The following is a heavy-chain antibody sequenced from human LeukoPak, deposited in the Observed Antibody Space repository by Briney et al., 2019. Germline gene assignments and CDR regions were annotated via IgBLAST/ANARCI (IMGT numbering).Heavy chain of an antibody. CDR2: IYHSGST. Sequence: SETLSLTCAVSGGSISSSNWWSWVRQPPGKGLEWIGEIYHSGSTNYNPSLKSRVTISVDKSKNQSSLKLSSVTAADTAVYYCASLPDITYSSASDYGMDVWGQGTTVTVSS. J-gene: IGHJ6*02. V-gene: IGHV4-4*02. CDR3: ASLPDITYSSASDYGMDV. D-gene: IGHD6-19*01. CDR1: GGSISSSNW.